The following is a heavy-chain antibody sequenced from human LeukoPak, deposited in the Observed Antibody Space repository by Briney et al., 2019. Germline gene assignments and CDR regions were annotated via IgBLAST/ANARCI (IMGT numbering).Heavy chain of an antibody. CDR3: RDPFDY. CDR2: IRYDGSDK. D-gene: IGHD2/OR15-2a*01. CDR1: GFTFSSYG. Sequence: GGSLRLSCAASGFTFSSYGMHWVRQAPGKGLEWVAFIRYDGSDKFYADSVKGRFTISRDNSKNTLYLQMNSLRVEDTAVYYCRDPFDYWGQGTLVIVSS. J-gene: IGHJ4*02. V-gene: IGHV3-30*02.